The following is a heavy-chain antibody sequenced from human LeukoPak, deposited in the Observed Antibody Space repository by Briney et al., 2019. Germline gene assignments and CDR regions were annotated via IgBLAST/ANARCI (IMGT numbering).Heavy chain of an antibody. CDR2: ISYDGSNK. CDR1: GFTFSSYA. D-gene: IGHD3-3*01. Sequence: GGSLRLSCAASGFTFSSYAMHWVRQAPGKGLEWVAVISYDGSNKYYADSVKGRFTISRDNSKNTLYLQMNSLRAEDTAVYYCAKDHTITDFWSGYFVELQDGMDVWGQGTTVTVSS. V-gene: IGHV3-30-3*01. J-gene: IGHJ6*02. CDR3: AKDHTITDFWSGYFVELQDGMDV.